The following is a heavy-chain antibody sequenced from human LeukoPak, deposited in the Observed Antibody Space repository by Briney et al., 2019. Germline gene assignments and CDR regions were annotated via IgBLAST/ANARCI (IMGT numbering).Heavy chain of an antibody. Sequence: GGSLRLSCAASGFTFSSYGMHWVRQAPGKGLEWVAFIRYDGSNKYYADSVKGRFTISRDNSKNTLYLQMNSLRAEDTAVYYCAKDFLRSYGPGAWGQGTLVTVSS. D-gene: IGHD5-18*01. CDR3: AKDFLRSYGPGA. J-gene: IGHJ4*02. V-gene: IGHV3-30*02. CDR2: IRYDGSNK. CDR1: GFTFSSYG.